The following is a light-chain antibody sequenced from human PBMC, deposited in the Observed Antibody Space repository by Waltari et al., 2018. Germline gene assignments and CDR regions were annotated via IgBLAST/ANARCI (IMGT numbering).Light chain of an antibody. V-gene: IGKV2-28*01. CDR3: MQAIQART. J-gene: IGKJ1*01. Sequence: DIVMTQSPLSLPVTPGEPASISCRSSQSLLHSNGNNYFNWYLQKPGQSPQVLIYLGSNRASGVPDRLSGSGSGTDFTLKISRVEAEDVGVYYCMQAIQARTFGQGTKVEVK. CDR2: LGS. CDR1: QSLLHSNGNNY.